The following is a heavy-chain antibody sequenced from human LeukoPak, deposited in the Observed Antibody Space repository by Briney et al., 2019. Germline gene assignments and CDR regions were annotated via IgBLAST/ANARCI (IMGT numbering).Heavy chain of an antibody. CDR1: GGSFSDYS. V-gene: IGHV4-34*01. J-gene: IGHJ5*02. D-gene: IGHD3-16*01. CDR2: INHSGST. Sequence: SETLSLTCAVYGGSFSDYSWSWLRQTPEKGLEWIGEINHSGSTNYNPSLKSRIIMSVDTSKNQFSVKLRSVTAADTAVYYCARHGVVTWFDPWAREPWSPSPQ. CDR3: ARHGVVTWFDP.